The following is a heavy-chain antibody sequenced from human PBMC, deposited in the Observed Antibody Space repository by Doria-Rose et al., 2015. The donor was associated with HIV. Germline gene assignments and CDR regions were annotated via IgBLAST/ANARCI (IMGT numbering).Heavy chain of an antibody. D-gene: IGHD6-13*01. V-gene: IGHV2-26*01. Sequence: SGPVLVKPTETLTLTCTVSGVSLSSPGMGVSWIRQPPGKALEWLANIFSDDERSYKTSLKSRLTISRSTSKNQVVLTMTDMDPVDTATYYCARIKSSRWYHKYYFDFWGQGTLVIVSA. CDR3: ARIKSSRWYHKYYFDF. CDR1: GVSLSSPGMG. J-gene: IGHJ4*02. CDR2: IFSDDER.